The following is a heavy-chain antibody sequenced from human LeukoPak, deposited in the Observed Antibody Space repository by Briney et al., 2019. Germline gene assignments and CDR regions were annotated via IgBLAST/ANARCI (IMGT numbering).Heavy chain of an antibody. J-gene: IGHJ3*01. Sequence: GGSLRLSCAASGFTFNTYWINWVRQAPGKGLQWVANIKPDGNERYYVDSVKGRFTISRDNARSSLYLQMDSLRVEDTAIYYCARRQWTAFDFWGQGAMVTVSP. CDR2: IKPDGNER. CDR1: GFTFNTYW. V-gene: IGHV3-7*01. D-gene: IGHD6-19*01. CDR3: ARRQWTAFDF.